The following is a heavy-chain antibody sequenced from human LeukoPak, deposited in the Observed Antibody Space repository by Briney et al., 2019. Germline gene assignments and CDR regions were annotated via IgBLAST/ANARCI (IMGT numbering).Heavy chain of an antibody. Sequence: TGGSLRLSCAASGFTFSDYYMSWIRQAPGKGLEWVSYISSSSSYTNYADSVKGRFAISRDNSKNTLYLQMNSLRAEDTAVYYCARGQCSSPSCRYFDYWGQGTLVTVSS. V-gene: IGHV3-11*06. J-gene: IGHJ4*02. D-gene: IGHD2-2*01. CDR3: ARGQCSSPSCRYFDY. CDR2: ISSSSSYT. CDR1: GFTFSDYY.